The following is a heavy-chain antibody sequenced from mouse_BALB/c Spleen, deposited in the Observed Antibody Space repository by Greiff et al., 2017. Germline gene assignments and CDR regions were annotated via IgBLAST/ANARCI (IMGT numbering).Heavy chain of an antibody. J-gene: IGHJ3*01. CDR2: ISSGGGST. CDR3: ARHEDYYGNFWFAY. CDR1: GFAFSSYD. D-gene: IGHD2-1*01. V-gene: IGHV5-12-1*01. Sequence: VESGGGLVKPGGSLKLSCAASGFAFSSYDMSWVRQTPEKRLEWVAYISSGGGSTYYPDTVKGRFTISRDNAKNTLYLQMSSLKSEDTAMYYCARHEDYYGNFWFAYWGQGTLVTVSA.